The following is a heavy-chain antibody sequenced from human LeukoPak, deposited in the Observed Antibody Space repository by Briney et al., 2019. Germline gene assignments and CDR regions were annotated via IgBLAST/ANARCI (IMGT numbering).Heavy chain of an antibody. D-gene: IGHD6-19*01. J-gene: IGHJ3*02. CDR3: AKGTKGWQNDAFDI. Sequence: PGRSLRLSCAASGFTFDDYAMHWVRQAPGKGLEWVSGISWNSGSIGYADSVKGRFTISRDNAKNSLYLQMNSLRAEDTALYYCAKGTKGWQNDAFDIWGQGTMVTVSS. CDR2: ISWNSGSI. V-gene: IGHV3-9*01. CDR1: GFTFDDYA.